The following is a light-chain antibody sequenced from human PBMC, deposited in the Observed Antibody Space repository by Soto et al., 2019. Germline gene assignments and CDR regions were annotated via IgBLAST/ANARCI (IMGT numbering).Light chain of an antibody. J-gene: IGLJ1*01. V-gene: IGLV2-23*01. Sequence: QSALTQPASVSGSPGQSITISCTGTSSDVGSYNLVSWYQQHPGKAPKLMIYEGSKRPSGVSNRFSGSKSGNTASLTISGLQAEDEADYYCCSYAGSSTFSGYLFGTGTKVTVL. CDR3: CSYAGSSTFSGYL. CDR1: SSDVGSYNL. CDR2: EGS.